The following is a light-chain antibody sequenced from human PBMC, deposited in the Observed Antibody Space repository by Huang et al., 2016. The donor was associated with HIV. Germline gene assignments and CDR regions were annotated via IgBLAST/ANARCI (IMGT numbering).Light chain of an antibody. CDR1: QSLLYTSNNEDY. V-gene: IGKV4-1*01. CDR2: WAS. CDR3: QQYYAIPWT. J-gene: IGKJ1*01. Sequence: DIVLTQSPDSLPVSLGERATINCKSSQSLLYTSNNEDYLAWYQQRSGHPPKLLFSWASTRESGVPDRFTGSGSGRDFTRTISSLQAEDVAVYYCQQYYAIPWTFGQGTTVELK.